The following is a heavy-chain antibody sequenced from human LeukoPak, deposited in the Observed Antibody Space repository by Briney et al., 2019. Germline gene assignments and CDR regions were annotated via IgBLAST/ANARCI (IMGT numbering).Heavy chain of an antibody. CDR3: ARLIVGATRGYYFDY. CDR1: GGSISSSSYY. V-gene: IGHV4-39*01. D-gene: IGHD1-26*01. Sequence: SETLSLTCTVSGGSISSSSYYWVWIRQPPGKGLEGIGSIYYSGSTYYNPSLKSRVTISVDTSKNQFSLKLSSVTAADTAVYYCARLIVGATRGYYFDYWGQGTPVTVSS. J-gene: IGHJ4*02. CDR2: IYYSGST.